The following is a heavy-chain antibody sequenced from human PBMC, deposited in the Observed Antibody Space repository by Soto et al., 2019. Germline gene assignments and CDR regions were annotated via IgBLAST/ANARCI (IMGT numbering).Heavy chain of an antibody. Sequence: GASVKVSCKASGYTFTSYAMHWVRQAPGQRLEWMGWINAGNGNTKYSQKFQGRVTITRDTSASTAYMELSSLRSEDTAVYYCARGGDVVATIDNYFDPWGQGTLVTVSS. CDR3: ARGGDVVATIDNYFDP. CDR1: GYTFTSYA. J-gene: IGHJ5*02. D-gene: IGHD5-12*01. CDR2: INAGNGNT. V-gene: IGHV1-3*01.